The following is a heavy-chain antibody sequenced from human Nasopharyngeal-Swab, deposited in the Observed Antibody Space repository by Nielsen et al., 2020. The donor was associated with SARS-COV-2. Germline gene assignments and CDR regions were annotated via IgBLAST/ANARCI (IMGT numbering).Heavy chain of an antibody. CDR3: ARDSPGTDSSGYDDAFDI. V-gene: IGHV3-33*01. D-gene: IGHD3-22*01. CDR1: GFTFSSYG. J-gene: IGHJ3*02. CDR2: IWYDGSNK. Sequence: GESLKISCAASGFTFSSYGMHWVRQAPGKGLEWVAVIWYDGSNKYYADSVKGRFTISRDNSKNTLYLQMNSPRAEDTAVYYCARDSPGTDSSGYDDAFDIWGQGTMVTVSS.